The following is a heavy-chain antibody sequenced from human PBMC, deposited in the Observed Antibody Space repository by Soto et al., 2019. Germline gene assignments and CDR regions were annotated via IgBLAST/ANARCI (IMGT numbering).Heavy chain of an antibody. CDR1: GFSLTTQGVH. Sequence: QITLKESGPTLVKPTQTLTLTCTFSGFSLTTQGVHVGWIRQPPGKALEWLALIYWDDNEVYSPSLKNRLTTTKNTSKSQVVLTLPTVDPVNTATYYGVYRVFGNFFFQFWGRGTLVTVSS. D-gene: IGHD4-4*01. CDR2: IYWDDNE. V-gene: IGHV2-5*02. J-gene: IGHJ4*02. CDR3: VYRVFGNFFFQF.